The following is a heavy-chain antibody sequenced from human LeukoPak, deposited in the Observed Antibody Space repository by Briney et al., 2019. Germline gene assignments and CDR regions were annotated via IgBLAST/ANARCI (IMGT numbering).Heavy chain of an antibody. CDR2: IYPGDSDT. D-gene: IGHD3-22*01. Sequence: GESLKISCKGSGYSFTNYWIGWVRQMPGKGLEWMGIIYPGDSDTRYSPSFQGQVTISADKSISTAYLQWSSLKASDTAMYYCARHKARYYYDSSGYYPSVGDYWGQGTLVTVSS. CDR3: ARHKARYYYDSSGYYPSVGDY. J-gene: IGHJ4*02. V-gene: IGHV5-51*01. CDR1: GYSFTNYW.